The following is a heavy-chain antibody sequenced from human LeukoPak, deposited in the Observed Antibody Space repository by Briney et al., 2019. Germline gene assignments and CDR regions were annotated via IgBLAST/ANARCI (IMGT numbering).Heavy chain of an antibody. J-gene: IGHJ3*02. D-gene: IGHD5-24*01. CDR3: ARDREDGYNYRDAFDI. Sequence: GASVMVSCKASGYTFTTYGINWVRQAPGQGLEWMGWISAYNGNTNYAQKLQGRVTMTTDTSTSTAYMELRSLRSDDTAVYYCARDREDGYNYRDAFDIWGQGTMVTVSS. CDR1: GYTFTTYG. CDR2: ISAYNGNT. V-gene: IGHV1-18*01.